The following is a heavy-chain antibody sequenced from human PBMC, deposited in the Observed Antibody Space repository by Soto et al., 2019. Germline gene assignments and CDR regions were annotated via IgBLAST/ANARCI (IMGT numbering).Heavy chain of an antibody. CDR2: IRDKVNKYAA. D-gene: IGHD3-3*01. CDR3: GYDFCSGYYSVGQTSGMDV. J-gene: IGHJ6*02. V-gene: IGHV3-73*02. CDR1: GCTFSGSA. Sequence: EVQLVESGGGLVQPGGSLKLSCAASGCTFSGSAIHWVRQASGRGLEWVGRIRDKVNKYAAAYAASVTGRFAISRDDSNTMAYLQMNSLKTDGTAVYYCGYDFCSGYYSVGQTSGMDVWGQGTTVTVSS.